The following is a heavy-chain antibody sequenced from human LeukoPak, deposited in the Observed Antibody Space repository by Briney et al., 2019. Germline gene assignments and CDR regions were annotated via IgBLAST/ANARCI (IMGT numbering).Heavy chain of an antibody. CDR2: ISGSGGST. Sequence: GGSLRLSCAASGFTFSSYAMSWVRQAPGKGLEWVSAISGSGGSTYYADSVKGRFTTSRDNSKNTLYLQMNSLRAEDTAVYYCAKDALGALWPPYYMDVWGKGTTVTVSS. V-gene: IGHV3-23*01. J-gene: IGHJ6*03. CDR3: AKDALGALWPPYYMDV. CDR1: GFTFSSYA.